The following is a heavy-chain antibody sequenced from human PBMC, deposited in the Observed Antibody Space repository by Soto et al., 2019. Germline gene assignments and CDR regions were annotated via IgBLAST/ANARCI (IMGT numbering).Heavy chain of an antibody. J-gene: IGHJ4*02. D-gene: IGHD3-10*02. CDR1: GFSLSTSGVG. Sequence: SGPTLVNPTQTLTLTCTFSGFSLSTSGVGVGWIRQPPGQALEWLALIYRADDKRYSPSLKSRLTITKDTSKNQVVLTMTNMDPVDTATYYCAHAPAHCSVISTSYFDYWGQGTLVTVSS. V-gene: IGHV2-5*02. CDR3: AHAPAHCSVISTSYFDY. CDR2: IYRADDK.